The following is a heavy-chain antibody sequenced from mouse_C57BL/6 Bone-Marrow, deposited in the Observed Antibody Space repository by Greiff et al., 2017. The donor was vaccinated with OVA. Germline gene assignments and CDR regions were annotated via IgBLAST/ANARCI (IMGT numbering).Heavy chain of an antibody. D-gene: IGHD1-1*01. CDR2: IYPGSGST. J-gene: IGHJ3*01. V-gene: IGHV1-55*01. CDR3: ARGDYGSPWFAY. CDR1: GYTFTSYW. Sequence: VQLQQSGAELVKPGASVKMSCKASGYTFTSYWITWVKQRPGQGLEWIGDIYPGSGSTNYNEKFKSKATLTVDTSSSTAYMQLSILTSEDAAVYCCARGDYGSPWFAYWGQGTLVTVSA.